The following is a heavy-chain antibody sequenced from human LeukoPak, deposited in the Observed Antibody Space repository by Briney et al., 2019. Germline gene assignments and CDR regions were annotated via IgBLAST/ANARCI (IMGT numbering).Heavy chain of an antibody. Sequence: GGSLRLSCAASGFSFDVYTMNWVRQAPGKGLEWVSSISSSSSDIYYADSVKGRFTISRDNAKNSLYLQMNSLRAEDTAVFYCARDVALTGYADAFDIWGHGTMVTVSS. CDR2: ISSSSSDI. D-gene: IGHD3-9*01. V-gene: IGHV3-21*01. J-gene: IGHJ3*02. CDR1: GFSFDVYT. CDR3: ARDVALTGYADAFDI.